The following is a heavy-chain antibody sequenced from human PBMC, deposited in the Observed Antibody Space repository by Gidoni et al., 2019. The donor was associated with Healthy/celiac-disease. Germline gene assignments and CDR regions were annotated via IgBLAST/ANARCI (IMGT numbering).Heavy chain of an antibody. CDR1: GFPASNARMG. J-gene: IGHJ4*02. CDR3: ARIRRERDGYNQFDY. Sequence: VTLTESGPVLVHHPDSLSLHWTVSGFPASNARMGVSWIRQPQGKALEWLAHISSNDETSYSTSLKSRLTISKDTSKSQVVPTKTNMDPVDTATYYCARIRRERDGYNQFDYWGQGTLVTVSS. CDR2: ISSNDET. D-gene: IGHD5-12*01. V-gene: IGHV2-26*01.